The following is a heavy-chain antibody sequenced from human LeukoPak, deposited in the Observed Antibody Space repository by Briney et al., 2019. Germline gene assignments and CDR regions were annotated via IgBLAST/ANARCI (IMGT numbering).Heavy chain of an antibody. CDR3: ARDFDYGDYIDF. CDR2: ISSGGITI. J-gene: IGHJ4*02. CDR1: GFTFSTYT. Sequence: GGSPRLSCAASGFTFSTYTFNWVRQAPGKGLEWLSYISSGGITIFYADSVKGRFTISRDNAKNSLYLHMNSLKAEDTAVYYCARDFDYGDYIDFWGQGTLVTVSS. V-gene: IGHV3-48*04. D-gene: IGHD4-17*01.